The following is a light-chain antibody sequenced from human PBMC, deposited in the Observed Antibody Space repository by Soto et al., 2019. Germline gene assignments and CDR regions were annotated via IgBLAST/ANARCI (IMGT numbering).Light chain of an antibody. V-gene: IGKV1-5*01. CDR3: HQDNIERT. Sequence: LTACVAARDTITCRASQSISSWLAWYQQKPGKAPKLLIYDASSLESGVPSRFSGSGSGTEFTRSVGSVQPHDRATYIWHQDNIERTCAEGTKVDIK. CDR2: DAS. J-gene: IGKJ1*01. CDR1: QSISSW.